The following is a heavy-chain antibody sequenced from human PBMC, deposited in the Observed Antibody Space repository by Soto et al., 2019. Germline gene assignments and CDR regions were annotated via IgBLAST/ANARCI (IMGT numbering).Heavy chain of an antibody. J-gene: IGHJ4*02. Sequence: GASVKVSCKASGGTFSSYAISWVRQAPGQGLEWMGGIIPIFGTANYAQKFQGRVTITADESTSTAYMELSSLRSEDTAVYYCARADTAMVPSGYWGQGTLVTVSS. CDR2: IIPIFGTA. CDR3: ARADTAMVPSGY. CDR1: GGTFSSYA. V-gene: IGHV1-69*13. D-gene: IGHD5-18*01.